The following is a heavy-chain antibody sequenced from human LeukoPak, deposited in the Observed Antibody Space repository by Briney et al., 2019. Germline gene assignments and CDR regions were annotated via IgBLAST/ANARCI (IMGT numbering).Heavy chain of an antibody. D-gene: IGHD5-18*01. J-gene: IGHJ4*02. CDR1: GFTFSSYA. Sequence: GGSLRLSCAASGFTFSSYAMTWVRQAPGKGLEWVSTISSSGSNTFYADSVKGRFAISRDNSKNTLYLQMNSLRAEDTAVYYCAKDHGYNYGYNSYWGQGTLVTVSS. V-gene: IGHV3-23*01. CDR2: ISSSGSNT. CDR3: AKDHGYNYGYNSY.